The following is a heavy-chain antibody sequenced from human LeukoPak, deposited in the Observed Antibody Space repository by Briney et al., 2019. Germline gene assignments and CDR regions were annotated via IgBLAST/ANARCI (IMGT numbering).Heavy chain of an antibody. CDR3: ARVRYCSSTRCYEYNNAFDI. CDR2: IWYDGSNK. Sequence: GGSLRLSCAASGFTFSGYGMHWVRQAPGKGLEWVAVIWYDGSNKYYADSVKGRFTISRDNSKNTPDLQMNSLRAEDTAVYYCARVRYCSSTRCYEYNNAFDIWGQGTMVTVSS. CDR1: GFTFSGYG. J-gene: IGHJ3*02. V-gene: IGHV3-33*01. D-gene: IGHD2-2*01.